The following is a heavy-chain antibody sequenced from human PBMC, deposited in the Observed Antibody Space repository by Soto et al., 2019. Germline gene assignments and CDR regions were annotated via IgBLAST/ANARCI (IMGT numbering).Heavy chain of an antibody. CDR3: ARSPDGRAYYYYGMDV. D-gene: IGHD1-26*01. V-gene: IGHV4-59*01. Sequence: SETLSLTCTVFGGSITSYYRSWIRQPPGKALEWIGYIYYSGSTYYNPSLKSRVTISVDTSKTQFSLKLTSVTAADTAVYYCARSPDGRAYYYYGMDVWGQGTTVTVS. CDR1: GGSITSYY. CDR2: IYYSGST. J-gene: IGHJ6*02.